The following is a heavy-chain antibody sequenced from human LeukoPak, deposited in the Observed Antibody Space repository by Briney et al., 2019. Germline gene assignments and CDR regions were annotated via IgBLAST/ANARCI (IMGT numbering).Heavy chain of an antibody. V-gene: IGHV3-30*02. J-gene: IGHJ6*03. CDR3: AKHAQSYYYDSSDLGPYYYYMDV. Sequence: GGSLRLSCAASGFTFSSYGMHWVRQAPGKGLDWVAFIRYDGSNKYYAASVKGRFTISGDNSKNTLYLQMNSLRAEDTAVYYCAKHAQSYYYDSSDLGPYYYYMDVWGKGTTVTVSS. CDR1: GFTFSSYG. CDR2: IRYDGSNK. D-gene: IGHD3-22*01.